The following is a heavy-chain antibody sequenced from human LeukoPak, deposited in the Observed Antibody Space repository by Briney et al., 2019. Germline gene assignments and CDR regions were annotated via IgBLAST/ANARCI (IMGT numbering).Heavy chain of an antibody. CDR1: GFIFKKSW. J-gene: IGHJ4*01. V-gene: IGHV3-7*01. CDR2: INHDGKEK. Sequence: PGGSLRLSCAGSGFIFKKSWMTWVRQARGKGLEWVANINHDGKEKYYADSVRGRFTISRDNARNSIFLQMNSLRGDDTAVYYCAREGGYDYAEVGYWGHGTLVIVSS. D-gene: IGHD3-16*01. CDR3: AREGGYDYAEVGY.